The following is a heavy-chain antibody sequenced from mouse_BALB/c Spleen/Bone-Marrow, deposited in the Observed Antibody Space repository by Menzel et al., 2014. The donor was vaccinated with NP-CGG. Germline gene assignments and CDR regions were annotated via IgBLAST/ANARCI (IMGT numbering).Heavy chain of an antibody. CDR3: ERHHYGGYAMDY. Sequence: EVQGVESGGGLVQPEGSLKLSCAASGFTFXTYAMNWVRQAPGKGLEWVARIRSKSNNYETLYGESGQVRFTISRDDCISMLYLQMNKLKTEDAANYYCERHHYGGYAMDYWGQGTSVTVSS. CDR2: IRSKSNNYET. V-gene: IGHV10-1*02. CDR1: GFTFXTYA. D-gene: IGHD1-2*01. J-gene: IGHJ4*01.